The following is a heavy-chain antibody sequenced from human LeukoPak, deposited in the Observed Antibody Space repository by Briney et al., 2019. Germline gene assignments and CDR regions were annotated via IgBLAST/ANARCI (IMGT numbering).Heavy chain of an antibody. V-gene: IGHV1-69*13. D-gene: IGHD5-24*01. CDR1: GGGLSIYG. CDR2: TFSIFGTI. Sequence: ASVKVSCKASGGGLSIYGINWVRQAPGQGLEWMGGTFSIFGTIHYARKFQGRLTISADESTNTAFMELRSLRLDDTAVYYCAEDVGRYNSLRWGHGTLVTVSS. CDR3: AEDVGRYNSLR. J-gene: IGHJ4*01.